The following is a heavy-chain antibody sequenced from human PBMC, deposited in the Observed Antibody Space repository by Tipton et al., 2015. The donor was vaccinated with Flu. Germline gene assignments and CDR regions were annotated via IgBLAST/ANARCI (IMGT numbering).Heavy chain of an antibody. CDR2: INPSGGST. D-gene: IGHD1-26*01. CDR3: ASDGVGATTMTWFDP. Sequence: QSGAEVKKPGASVKVSCKASGYTFTSYYMHWVRQAPGQGLEWMGIINPSGGSTTYAKKFQGRFTMTRDTSTSTVYMELSSLRSEDTAVYYCASDGVGATTMTWFDPWGQGTLVTVSS. J-gene: IGHJ5*02. V-gene: IGHV1-46*01. CDR1: GYTFTSYY.